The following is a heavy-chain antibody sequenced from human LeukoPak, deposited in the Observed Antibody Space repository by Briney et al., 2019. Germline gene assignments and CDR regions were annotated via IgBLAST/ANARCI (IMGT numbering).Heavy chain of an antibody. Sequence: GGSLRLSCAASGFTVSSNYMSWVRQAPGKGLEWVSVIYSGGSTYYADSVKGRYTISRDNSKNTLYLQMNGLRAEDTAVYYCARVIAAARTDWFDPWGQGTLVTVSS. D-gene: IGHD6-13*01. CDR1: GFTVSSNY. CDR3: ARVIAAARTDWFDP. V-gene: IGHV3-53*01. CDR2: IYSGGST. J-gene: IGHJ5*02.